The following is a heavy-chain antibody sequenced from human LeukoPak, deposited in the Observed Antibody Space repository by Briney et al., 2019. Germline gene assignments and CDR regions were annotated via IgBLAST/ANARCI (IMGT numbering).Heavy chain of an antibody. CDR2: IDTNTGNP. D-gene: IGHD6-19*01. V-gene: IGHV7-4-1*02. CDR1: GYTFNTYF. CDR3: ARGGYSRGQGSPFDY. Sequence: VASVKVSCKASGYTFNTYFMHWVRQAPGQGLEWMGWIDTNTGNPTYAQGFTGRFVFSLDTSVSTAYLQISGLKAEDTAVYYCARGGYSRGQGSPFDYWGQGTLVTVSS. J-gene: IGHJ4*02.